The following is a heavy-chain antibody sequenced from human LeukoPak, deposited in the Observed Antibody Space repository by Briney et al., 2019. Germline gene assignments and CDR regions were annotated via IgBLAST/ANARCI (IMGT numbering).Heavy chain of an antibody. Sequence: ASVKVSCKASGCTFTSYGISWVRQAPGQGLEWMGWISACNGNTNYAQKLQGRVTMTTDTSTSTAYMELRSLRSDDTAVYYCARERGRYSNYYYGMDVWGQGTTVTVSS. D-gene: IGHD4-11*01. CDR3: ARERGRYSNYYYGMDV. J-gene: IGHJ6*02. V-gene: IGHV1-18*01. CDR2: ISACNGNT. CDR1: GCTFTSYG.